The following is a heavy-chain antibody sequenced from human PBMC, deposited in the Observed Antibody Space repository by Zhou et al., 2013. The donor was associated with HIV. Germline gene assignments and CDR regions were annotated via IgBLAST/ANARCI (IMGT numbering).Heavy chain of an antibody. J-gene: IGHJ6*03. V-gene: IGHV1-69*05. CDR1: GRHLQQLC. CDR3: ARSYFGVVIAGRYYYYYMDV. Sequence: QVQLVQSGAEVKKPGSSVNVSCKASGRHLQQLCDQLGATRPLDKGLSGWEGSSPCLVEQTTNRSSEGRVTITTDESTSTAYMELSSLRSEDTAVYYCARSYFGVVIAGRYYYYYMDVWGTRDHGNRLL. D-gene: IGHD3-3*01. CDR2: SSPCLVE.